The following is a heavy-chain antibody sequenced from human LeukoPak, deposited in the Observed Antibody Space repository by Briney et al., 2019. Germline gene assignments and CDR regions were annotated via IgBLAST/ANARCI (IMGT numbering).Heavy chain of an antibody. CDR1: GIIFSNYW. D-gene: IGHD5-18*01. Sequence: GGSLRLSCAASGIIFSNYWMSWVRQAPGKGLEWVANIKQTGSEKYYVDSVKGRFTISRDNAKNTVYLEMNSLRAEDTAVYYCVRGQLWSYYHDYWGQGTLVTVSS. J-gene: IGHJ4*02. CDR3: VRGQLWSYYHDY. V-gene: IGHV3-7*01. CDR2: IKQTGSEK.